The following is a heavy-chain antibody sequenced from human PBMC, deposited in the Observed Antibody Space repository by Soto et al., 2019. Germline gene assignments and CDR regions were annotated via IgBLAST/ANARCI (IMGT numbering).Heavy chain of an antibody. Sequence: EVQLVESGGGLVQPGGSLRLSCAASGFTVSSNYMSCVRQARGKGLEWVSVIYSGGSTYYAASVKGRFTISRHNSKNTLYLQMNSLRAEDTAVYYCASALADDYGDYGDAFDTWGKGTMVTVSS. CDR3: ASALADDYGDYGDAFDT. CDR1: GFTVSSNY. D-gene: IGHD4-17*01. CDR2: IYSGGST. J-gene: IGHJ3*02. V-gene: IGHV3-53*04.